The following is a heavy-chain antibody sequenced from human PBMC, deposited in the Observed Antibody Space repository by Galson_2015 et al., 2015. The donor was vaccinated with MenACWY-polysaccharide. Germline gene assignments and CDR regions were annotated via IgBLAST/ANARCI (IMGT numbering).Heavy chain of an antibody. Sequence: SVKVSCKASVYSFSSYDINWVRQTTGQGLEWMGWMNPNSGNAGYAQKFQGRVTMTRNTSISIAYMELSSLRSEDTAVYYCARGGKYYYDSSGYLNWFDPWGLGTLVTVSS. CDR2: MNPNSGNA. J-gene: IGHJ5*02. CDR1: VYSFSSYD. D-gene: IGHD3-22*01. V-gene: IGHV1-8*01. CDR3: ARGGKYYYDSSGYLNWFDP.